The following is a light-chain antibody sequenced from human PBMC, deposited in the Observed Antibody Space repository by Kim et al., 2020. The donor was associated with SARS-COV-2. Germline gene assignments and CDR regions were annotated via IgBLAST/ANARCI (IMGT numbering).Light chain of an antibody. CDR2: YDD. CDR3: AAWDDRLNAVV. J-gene: IGLJ2*01. CDR1: SFNFGNNA. Sequence: RQRVTISCSGSSFNFGNNAVNWYQQLPGKAPKLLIYYDDLLPSGVSDRFSGSKSGTSASLAISGLQSEDEADYYCAAWDDRLNAVVFGGGTQLTVL. V-gene: IGLV1-36*01.